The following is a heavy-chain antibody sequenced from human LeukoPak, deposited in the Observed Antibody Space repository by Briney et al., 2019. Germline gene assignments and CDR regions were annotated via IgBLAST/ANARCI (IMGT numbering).Heavy chain of an antibody. CDR1: GGSISSYY. CDR2: IYTSGST. D-gene: IGHD3-10*01. J-gene: IGHJ4*02. V-gene: IGHV4-4*07. CDR3: ARGGYGSGSYYSNFDC. Sequence: PSDTLSLTCTVSGGSISSYYWSWIRQPAGKGLEWIGRIYTSGSTNYNPSLKSRVTMSVDTSKNQFSLKLSSVTAADTAVYYCARGGYGSGSYYSNFDCWGQGTLVTVSS.